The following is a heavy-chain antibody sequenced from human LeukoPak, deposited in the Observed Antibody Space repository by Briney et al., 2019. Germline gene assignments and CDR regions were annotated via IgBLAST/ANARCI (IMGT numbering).Heavy chain of an antibody. CDR2: TSGSGGST. V-gene: IGHV3-23*01. D-gene: IGHD3-22*01. CDR1: GFTFSSYA. Sequence: GGSLRLSCAASGFTFSSYAMSWVRQAPGKGLEWVSATSGSGGSTYYADSVKGRFTISRDNSKNTLYLQMNSLTAADTAVYYCGLDSSGSFQFDYWGQGTLVTVSS. J-gene: IGHJ4*02. CDR3: GLDSSGSFQFDY.